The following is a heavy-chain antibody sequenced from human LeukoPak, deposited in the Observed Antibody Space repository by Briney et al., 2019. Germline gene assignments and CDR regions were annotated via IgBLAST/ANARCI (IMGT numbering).Heavy chain of an antibody. CDR2: MNPNSGNT. V-gene: IGHV1-8*01. D-gene: IGHD6-19*01. CDR3: TRGSSGRRAN. J-gene: IGHJ4*02. Sequence: ASVKVSCKASGYTFTSCDINWVRQATGQGLEWMGWMNPNSGNTGYGQSFQGRITMTRDISIGTAYMELSNLTSEDTAIYYCTRGSSGRRANWGQGTLVTVS. CDR1: GYTFTSCD.